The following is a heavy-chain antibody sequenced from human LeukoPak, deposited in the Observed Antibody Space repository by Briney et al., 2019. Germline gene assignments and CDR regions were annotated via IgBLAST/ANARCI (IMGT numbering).Heavy chain of an antibody. CDR2: IYYSGGT. Sequence: PSETLSLTCTVSGGSISSSSYYWGWIRQPPGKGLEWIGSIYYSGGTYYNLSLKSRVTISVDTSKNQFSLKLSSVTAADTAVYYCARQNYGSGSYNWFDPWGQGTLVTVSS. CDR1: GGSISSSSYY. V-gene: IGHV4-39*01. CDR3: ARQNYGSGSYNWFDP. D-gene: IGHD3-10*01. J-gene: IGHJ5*02.